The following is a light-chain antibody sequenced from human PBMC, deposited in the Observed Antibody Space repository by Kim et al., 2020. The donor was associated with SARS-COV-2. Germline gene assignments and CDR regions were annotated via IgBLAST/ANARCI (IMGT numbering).Light chain of an antibody. Sequence: DIQMTQSPSSLSASVGDRVTITCQASQDISKYLNWYRQKPGKAPKLLIYDAYNLETGVPSRFSGSGFGTDFTFTINSLQPEDIGTYYCQQYDNFPLTFGGGTKVDIK. CDR1: QDISKY. CDR3: QQYDNFPLT. CDR2: DAY. J-gene: IGKJ4*01. V-gene: IGKV1-33*01.